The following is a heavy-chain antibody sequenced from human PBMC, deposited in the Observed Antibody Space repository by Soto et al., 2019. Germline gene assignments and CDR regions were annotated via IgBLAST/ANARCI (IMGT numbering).Heavy chain of an antibody. J-gene: IGHJ4*02. CDR3: AKAYFVWSSEQPYYFDY. D-gene: IGHD3-16*01. Sequence: EVQLLNSGGGLVQPGGSLRLSCAASGFTFSNYAMTWVRQGPGKGLEWVSGISGSGGRSYYADSVKGRFTISRDNSKSTLYLQMNSLRAEDTAVYYCAKAYFVWSSEQPYYFDYCVQGTLVTVSS. CDR1: GFTFSNYA. V-gene: IGHV3-23*01. CDR2: ISGSGGRS.